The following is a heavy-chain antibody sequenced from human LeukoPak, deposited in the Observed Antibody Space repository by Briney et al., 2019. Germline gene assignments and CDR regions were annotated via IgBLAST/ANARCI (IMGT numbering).Heavy chain of an antibody. V-gene: IGHV4-39*07. CDR2: IYYSGST. Sequence: SETLSLTCTVSGGSISTTIYYWAWIRQPPGKGLEWIGNIYYSGSTSYNPSLKSRVTISVATSKNQFSLKLSSVTAADTAVYYCARVQGSYYDSSALDYWGQGTLVTVSS. J-gene: IGHJ4*02. D-gene: IGHD3-22*01. CDR1: GGSISTTIYY. CDR3: ARVQGSYYDSSALDY.